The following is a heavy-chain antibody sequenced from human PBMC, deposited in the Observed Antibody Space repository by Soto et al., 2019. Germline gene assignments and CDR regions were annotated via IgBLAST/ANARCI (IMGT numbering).Heavy chain of an antibody. D-gene: IGHD2-21*01. CDR2: INAGNGNT. CDR3: ASSHLNSHYYYGMDV. V-gene: IGHV1-3*01. J-gene: IGHJ6*02. CDR1: GYRFTSYA. Sequence: ASVKVSCKASGYRFTSYAIHWVRQAPGQRHEWMGWINAGNGNTKYSQKFQGRVTITRDTSASTAYMELSSLRSEDTAVYFCASSHLNSHYYYGMDVWGQGTTVTVSS.